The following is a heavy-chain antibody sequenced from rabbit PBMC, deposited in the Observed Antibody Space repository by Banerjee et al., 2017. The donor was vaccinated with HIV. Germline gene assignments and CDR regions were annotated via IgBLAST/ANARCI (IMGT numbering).Heavy chain of an antibody. V-gene: IGHV1S45*01. CDR1: GFDLSNYYY. D-gene: IGHD4-1*01. J-gene: IGHJ6*01. CDR2: IYTSSGNT. CDR3: ARDLAGVIGWNFGL. Sequence: QEQLEESGGGLVKPEGSLTLTCTASGFDLSNYYYMCWVRQAPGKGLELIGCIYTSSGNTVYASWAKGRFAISRTSSTTVTLQMTMLTAADTATYFFARDLAGVIGWNFGLWGPGTLVTVS.